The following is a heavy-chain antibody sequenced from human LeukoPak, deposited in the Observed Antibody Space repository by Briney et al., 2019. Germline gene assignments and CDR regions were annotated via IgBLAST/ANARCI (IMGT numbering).Heavy chain of an antibody. Sequence: GGSLRLSCSSSGFTFSSYAMHWVRQAPGKGLEYVSAISSDGVSTFYADSVKGRFTISRDNSKNTLYLQMSSLRTEDAALYYCVKASYTYYYDDWGQGTLVSVSS. CDR2: ISSDGVST. J-gene: IGHJ4*02. V-gene: IGHV3-64D*06. CDR3: VKASYTYYYDD. CDR1: GFTFSSYA.